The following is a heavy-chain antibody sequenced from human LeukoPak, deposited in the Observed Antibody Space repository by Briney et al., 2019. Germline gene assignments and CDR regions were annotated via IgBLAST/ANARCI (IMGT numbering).Heavy chain of an antibody. V-gene: IGHV4-59*01. CDR1: GGSISSYY. CDR3: ARELLGNWFDP. CDR2: IYYSGST. D-gene: IGHD2-15*01. J-gene: IGHJ5*02. Sequence: SETLSLTCTVSGGSISSYYWSWIRQPPGKGLEWIGYIYYSGSTNYNPSLKSRVTISVDTSKNQFSLKLSSVTAADTAVYYCARELLGNWFDPWGQGTLVTVSS.